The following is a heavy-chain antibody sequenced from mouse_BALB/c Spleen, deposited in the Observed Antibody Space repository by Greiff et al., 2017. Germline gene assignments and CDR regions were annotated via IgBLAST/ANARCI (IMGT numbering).Heavy chain of an antibody. D-gene: IGHD2-14*01. CDR1: GYTFTSYD. CDR2: IFPGDGST. CDR3: ARHYRYDGDWYFDV. J-gene: IGHJ1*01. V-gene: IGHV1-85*01. Sequence: VKLMESGAELVKPGASVKLSCKASGYTFTSYDINWVRQRPDQGLEWIGWIFPGDGSTKYNEKFKGKATLTTDKSSSTAYMQLSRLTSEDSAVYFCARHYRYDGDWYFDVWGAGTTVTVSS.